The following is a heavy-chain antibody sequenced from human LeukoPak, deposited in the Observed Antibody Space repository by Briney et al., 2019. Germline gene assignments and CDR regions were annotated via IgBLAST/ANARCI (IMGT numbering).Heavy chain of an antibody. V-gene: IGHV3-66*02. CDR1: GFTVSSNY. J-gene: IGHJ6*03. D-gene: IGHD6-6*01. CDR2: IYSGGST. Sequence: GGSLRLSCAASGFTVSSNYMSWVRQAPGKGLEWVSVIYSGGSTYSADSVKGRLTISRDNSKNTLYLQMNSLRAEDTAVYYCAREEYSSSVGHYYYMDVWGKGTTVTVSS. CDR3: AREEYSSSVGHYYYMDV.